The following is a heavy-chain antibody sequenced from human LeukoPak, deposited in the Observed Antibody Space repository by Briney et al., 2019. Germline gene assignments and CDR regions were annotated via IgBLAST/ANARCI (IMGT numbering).Heavy chain of an antibody. CDR1: GFTVSSNY. CDR2: IYNDGST. V-gene: IGHV3-53*01. CDR3: ARDRHYYDSSGYQRDAFDI. D-gene: IGHD3-22*01. J-gene: IGHJ3*02. Sequence: GGSLRLSCAASGFTVSSNYMSWVRQAPGKGLDWVSVIYNDGSTYYADSVKGRFTISRDNSKNTLYLQMNSLRAEDTAVYYCARDRHYYDSSGYQRDAFDIWGQGTMVTASS.